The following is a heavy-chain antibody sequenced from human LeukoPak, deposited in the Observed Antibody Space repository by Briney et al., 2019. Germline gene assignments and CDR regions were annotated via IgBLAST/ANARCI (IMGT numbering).Heavy chain of an antibody. CDR2: IYSGGST. D-gene: IGHD4-17*01. V-gene: IGHV3-66*01. Sequence: GGSLRLSCAASGFTVSSNYMSWVRQAPGKGLVWVSVIYSGGSTYYADSVKGRFTVSRDNSKNTLYLQMNSLRAEDTAVYYCARARPSLTTVRGNYYFDYWGQGTLVTVSS. CDR1: GFTVSSNY. J-gene: IGHJ4*02. CDR3: ARARPSLTTVRGNYYFDY.